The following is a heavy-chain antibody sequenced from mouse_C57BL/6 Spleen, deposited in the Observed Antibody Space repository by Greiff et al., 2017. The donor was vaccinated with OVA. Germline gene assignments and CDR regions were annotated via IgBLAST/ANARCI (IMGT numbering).Heavy chain of an antibody. Sequence: VKLQQPGAELVRPGTSVKLSCKASGYTFTSYWMHWVKQRPGQGLEWIGVIDPSDSYTNYNQKFKGKATLTVDTSSSTAYMQLSSLTSEDSAVYYCTRNWDGGIWFAYWGQGTLVTVSA. CDR3: TRNWDGGIWFAY. CDR1: GYTFTSYW. V-gene: IGHV1-59*01. CDR2: IDPSDSYT. D-gene: IGHD4-1*01. J-gene: IGHJ3*01.